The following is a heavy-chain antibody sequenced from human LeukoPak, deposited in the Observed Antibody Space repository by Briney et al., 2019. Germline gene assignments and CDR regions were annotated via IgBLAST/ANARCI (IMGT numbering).Heavy chain of an antibody. D-gene: IGHD3-3*01. CDR3: ARVSISLFGVVTAHFDS. J-gene: IGHJ4*02. CDR1: GGSFRGSY. Sequence: PSETLSLTCGVSGGSFRGSYWGWIRQPPGKGLEWIGQINLSGSTNYNSSLTSRVTISLDTSKNQFSLNLRSVTTADTAVYYCARVSISLFGVVTAHFDSWGQGTLVAVSS. CDR2: INLSGST. V-gene: IGHV4-34*01.